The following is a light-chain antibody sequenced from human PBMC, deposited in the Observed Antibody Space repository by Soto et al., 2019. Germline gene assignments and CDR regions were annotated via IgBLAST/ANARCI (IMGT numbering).Light chain of an antibody. Sequence: QSVLTQPPSASGSPGQSVTISCTGTSSDVGGYDYVSWYQQHPGKAPKLMIYEVTIRPSGVSDRLSGSKSGNTASPTVSGLQAEDEADYYCSSYTGGNPSYVFGSGTKV. CDR2: EVT. V-gene: IGLV2-8*01. CDR3: SSYTGGNPSYV. CDR1: SSDVGGYDY. J-gene: IGLJ1*01.